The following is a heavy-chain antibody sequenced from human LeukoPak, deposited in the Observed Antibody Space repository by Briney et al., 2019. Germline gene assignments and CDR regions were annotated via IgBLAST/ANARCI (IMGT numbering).Heavy chain of an antibody. J-gene: IGHJ3*02. CDR2: VDPEDGET. D-gene: IGHD1-26*01. V-gene: IGHV1-69-2*01. Sequence: ASVKVSCKVSGYTFTDYYMHWVQQAPGKGLEWMGLVDPEDGETIYAEKFQGRVTITADTSTDTAYMELSSLRSEDTAVYYCATPRYSGSYGHAFDILGQGTMVTVSS. CDR1: GYTFTDYY. CDR3: ATPRYSGSYGHAFDI.